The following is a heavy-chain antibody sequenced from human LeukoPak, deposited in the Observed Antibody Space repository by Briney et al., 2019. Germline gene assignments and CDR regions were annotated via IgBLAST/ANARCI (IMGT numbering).Heavy chain of an antibody. CDR3: ARVPQQLALNLRFDY. CDR2: INHSGST. CDR1: GGSFSGYY. V-gene: IGHV4-34*01. J-gene: IGHJ4*02. Sequence: SETLSLTCAVYGGSFSGYYWSWIRQPPGKGLEWIGEINHSGSTNYNPSLKSRVTISVDTSKNQFSLKLSSVTAADTAVYYCARVPQQLALNLRFDYWGQGTLVTVSS. D-gene: IGHD6-13*01.